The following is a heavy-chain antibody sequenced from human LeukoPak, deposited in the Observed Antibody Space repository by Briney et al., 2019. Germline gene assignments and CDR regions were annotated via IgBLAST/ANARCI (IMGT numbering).Heavy chain of an antibody. CDR3: ARDAGNSGYGCDL. CDR2: IRYTSET. Sequence: PGGSLRLSCAASGFILSQYGFNWVRQAPGKGLEWVSHIRYTSETFYADSVEGRFTISRDHARNSLYLQMNNLRGEDMAIYYCARDAGNSGYGCDLWGQGTLVTVSS. J-gene: IGHJ5*02. V-gene: IGHV3-48*01. CDR1: GFILSQYG. D-gene: IGHD5-12*01.